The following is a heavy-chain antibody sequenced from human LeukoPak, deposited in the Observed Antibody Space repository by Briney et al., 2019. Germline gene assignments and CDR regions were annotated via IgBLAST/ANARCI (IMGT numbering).Heavy chain of an antibody. CDR2: ISFSVNTK. Sequence: GGSLRLSRAASGFTFSSYAMSWVRQAPGKGLEWVSYISFSVNTKYYGDSVKGRFTISRDNAKNSLYLHMDSLRAEDTAVYYCARGAYSSGWAYFDHWGQGTLVTVSS. CDR3: ARGAYSSGWAYFDH. J-gene: IGHJ4*02. D-gene: IGHD6-19*01. CDR1: GFTFSSYA. V-gene: IGHV3-48*04.